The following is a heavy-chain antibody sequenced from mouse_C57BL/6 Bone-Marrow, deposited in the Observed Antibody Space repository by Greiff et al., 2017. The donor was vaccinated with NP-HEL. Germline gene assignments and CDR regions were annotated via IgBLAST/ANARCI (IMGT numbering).Heavy chain of an antibody. V-gene: IGHV1-18*01. D-gene: IGHD2-4*01. CDR1: GYTFTDYN. Sequence: VQLQQSGPELVKPGASVKIPCKASGYTFTDYNMDWVKQSHGKSLEWIGDINPNNGGTIYNQKFKGKATLTVDKSSSTAYMELRSLTSEDTAVYYCATGTYDYGAWFAYWGQGTLVTVSA. CDR3: ATGTYDYGAWFAY. CDR2: INPNNGGT. J-gene: IGHJ3*01.